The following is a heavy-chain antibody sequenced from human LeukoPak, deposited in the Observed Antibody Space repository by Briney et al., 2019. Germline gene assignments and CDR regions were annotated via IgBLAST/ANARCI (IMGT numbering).Heavy chain of an antibody. CDR3: ARSGQHLFDF. CDR2: ISSSGGTI. D-gene: IGHD6-13*01. J-gene: IGHJ4*02. CDR1: GFTFSSSE. V-gene: IGHV3-48*03. Sequence: QSGGSLRLSCAASGFTFSSSEMNWVRQAPGKGLEWVSYISSSGGTISYADSVKGRFTISRDNAKNSLYLQMNSLRAEGTAIYYCARSGQHLFDFWGQGTLVTVSS.